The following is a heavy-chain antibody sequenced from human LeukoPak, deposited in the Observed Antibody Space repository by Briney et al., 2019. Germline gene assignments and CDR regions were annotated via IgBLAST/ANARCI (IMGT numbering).Heavy chain of an antibody. Sequence: SETLSLTCTVSGGSISSGSYYWGWIRQPPGKGLEWIGSIYHSGSTYYNPSLKSRVTISVDTSKNQFSLKLSSVTAADTAVYYCARVRIYMDVWGKGTTVTVSS. CDR1: GGSISSGSYY. CDR2: IYHSGST. J-gene: IGHJ6*03. V-gene: IGHV4-39*07. CDR3: ARVRIYMDV.